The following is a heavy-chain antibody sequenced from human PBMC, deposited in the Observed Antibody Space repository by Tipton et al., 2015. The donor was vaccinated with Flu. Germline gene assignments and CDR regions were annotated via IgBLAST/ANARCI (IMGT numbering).Heavy chain of an antibody. Sequence: QVQLVQSGAEVKKPGASVNVSCKASGYTCSTYYLHWVRQAPGQGLEWMGIINPSTGGTSYPQKVQGRVTMTRDTSTSTVYMELSSLTSEDTAVYYCANLNFLDSRADGRAFDIWGQGTVVTVSS. CDR2: INPSTGGT. CDR3: ANLNFLDSRADGRAFDI. CDR1: GYTCSTYY. J-gene: IGHJ3*02. D-gene: IGHD3-22*01. V-gene: IGHV1-46*01.